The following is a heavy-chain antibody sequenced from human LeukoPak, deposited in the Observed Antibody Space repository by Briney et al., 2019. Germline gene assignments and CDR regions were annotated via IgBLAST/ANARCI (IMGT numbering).Heavy chain of an antibody. CDR3: ARHRSTRSGHYYGSGRYYYMDV. V-gene: IGHV4-61*02. CDR2: IYASGIT. J-gene: IGHJ6*03. Sequence: PSETLSLTCTVSGGSISSGNYYWSWIRLPAWKGLEWIGRIYASGITKYNPSLKSRVTISVDTSKNQFSLKLSSVTAADTAVYYCARHRSTRSGHYYGSGRYYYMDVWGKGTTVTISS. CDR1: GGSISSGNYY. D-gene: IGHD3-10*01.